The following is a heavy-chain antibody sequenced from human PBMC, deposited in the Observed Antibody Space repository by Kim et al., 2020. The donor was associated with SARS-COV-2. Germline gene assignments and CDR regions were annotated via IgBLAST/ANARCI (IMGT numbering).Heavy chain of an antibody. CDR2: INHSGST. D-gene: IGHD6-13*01. J-gene: IGHJ6*02. V-gene: IGHV4-34*01. Sequence: SETLSLTCAVYGGSFSGYYWSWIRQPPGKGLEWIGEINHSGSTNYNPSLKSRVTISVDTSKNQFSLKLSSVTAADTAVYYCARGSKPLYLYSSSWSAYYYYYGMDVWGQGTTVTVSS. CDR3: ARGSKPLYLYSSSWSAYYYYYGMDV. CDR1: GGSFSGYY.